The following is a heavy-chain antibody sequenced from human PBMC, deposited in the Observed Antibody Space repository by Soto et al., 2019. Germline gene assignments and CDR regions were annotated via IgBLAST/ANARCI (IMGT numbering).Heavy chain of an antibody. Sequence: QVQLQESGPGLVKPSQTLSLTCTVSGGSISSGGYYWTWIRQHPGKGLEWIGYNYYSGITYSNPSLKSRVTXSXXXSXXQFSLKLISVTAADTAVYYCARGSSIAGLYYGMDVWGQGTTVTVSS. D-gene: IGHD6-6*01. V-gene: IGHV4-31*03. CDR3: ARGSSIAGLYYGMDV. J-gene: IGHJ6*02. CDR1: GGSISSGGYY. CDR2: NYYSGIT.